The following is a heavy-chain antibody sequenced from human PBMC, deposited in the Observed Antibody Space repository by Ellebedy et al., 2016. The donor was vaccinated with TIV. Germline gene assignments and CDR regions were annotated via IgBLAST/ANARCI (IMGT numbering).Heavy chain of an antibody. D-gene: IGHD2-21*02. Sequence: GESLKISCAASGFTFSTFWMHWVRQAPGKGLMWVSRIDTDGSTTNYADSVKGRFTISRDNAKKTLYLQMNSLRAEDTAVYYCASSPHRSDSYWGQGTLVTVSS. CDR1: GFTFSTFW. J-gene: IGHJ4*02. CDR2: IDTDGSTT. CDR3: ASSPHRSDSY. V-gene: IGHV3-74*01.